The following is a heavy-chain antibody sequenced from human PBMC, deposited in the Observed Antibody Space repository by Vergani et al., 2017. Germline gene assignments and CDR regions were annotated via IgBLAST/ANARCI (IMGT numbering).Heavy chain of an antibody. D-gene: IGHD3-22*01. CDR2: IYYSGST. CDR3: ASPDITMIVVVNDAFDI. CDR1: GGSISSSSYY. J-gene: IGHJ3*02. V-gene: IGHV4-39*01. Sequence: QLQLQESGPGLVTPSETLSLTCTVSGGSISSSSYYWGWIRQPPGKGLEWIGSIYYSGSTYYNPSLKSRVTISVDTSKNQFSLKLSSVTAADTAVYYCASPDITMIVVVNDAFDIWGQGTMVTVSS.